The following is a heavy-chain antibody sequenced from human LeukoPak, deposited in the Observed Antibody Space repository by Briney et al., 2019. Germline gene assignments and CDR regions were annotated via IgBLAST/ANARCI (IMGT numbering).Heavy chain of an antibody. CDR2: IIPTFGTT. J-gene: IGHJ4*02. CDR3: ARDYYGSGTYYKPFDY. V-gene: IGHV1-69*13. CDR1: GGTFSSYA. Sequence: SVKVSCKASGGTFSSYAISWVRQAPGQGLEWMGGIIPTFGTTNYAQKFQGRVTITADESTSTAYMELSSLRSEDTAVYYCARDYYGSGTYYKPFDYWGQGTLVTVSS. D-gene: IGHD3-10*01.